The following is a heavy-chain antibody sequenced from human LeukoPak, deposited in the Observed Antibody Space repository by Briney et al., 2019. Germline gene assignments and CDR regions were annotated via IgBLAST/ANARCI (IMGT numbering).Heavy chain of an antibody. CDR1: GGSISSYY. V-gene: IGHV4-4*09. Sequence: SETLSLTCTVSGGSISSYYWSWIRQPPGKGLEWIGYIYTSGSTNYNPSLKSRVNMSVDTSKNQFSLKLSSVTAADTAVYYCARGTDYYGAGSLDYWGQGTLVTVSS. D-gene: IGHD3-10*01. J-gene: IGHJ4*02. CDR3: ARGTDYYGAGSLDY. CDR2: IYTSGST.